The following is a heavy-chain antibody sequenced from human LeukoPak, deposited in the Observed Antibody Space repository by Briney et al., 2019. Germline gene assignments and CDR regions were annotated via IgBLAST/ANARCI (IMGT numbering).Heavy chain of an antibody. Sequence: GGSLRLSCAASGFTFSHYWMSWVRQAPGKGLEWVANMKQDGSEEYYVDSVEGRFSISRDNAKNSLNLQMNSLRAEDTAVYYCARELRMVTAFDIWGQGTVVTVSS. J-gene: IGHJ3*02. CDR2: MKQDGSEE. CDR1: GFTFSHYW. V-gene: IGHV3-7*01. CDR3: ARELRMVTAFDI. D-gene: IGHD4-23*01.